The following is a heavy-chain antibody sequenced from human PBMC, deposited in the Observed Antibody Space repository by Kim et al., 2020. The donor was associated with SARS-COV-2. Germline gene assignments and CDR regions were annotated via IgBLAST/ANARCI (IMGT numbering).Heavy chain of an antibody. CDR3: ARVGIVATITS. J-gene: IGHJ5*02. Sequence: TYYADSVKGRLTISSDNSNKTLYLQMSSPRGEDTAIYFCARVGIVATITSWGQGTLVTVSS. V-gene: IGHV3-23*01. CDR2: T. D-gene: IGHD5-12*01.